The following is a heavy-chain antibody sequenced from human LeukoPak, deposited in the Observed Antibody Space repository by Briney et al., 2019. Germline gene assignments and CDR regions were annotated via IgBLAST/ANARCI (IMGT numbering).Heavy chain of an antibody. CDR2: ISSSGSSI. D-gene: IGHD2-2*01. CDR1: GFTFSSYE. CDR3: ARGYQLLYY. Sequence: QPGGSLRLSCAASGFTFSSYEMNWVRQAPGKGLEWVSYISSSGSSINYADSVKGRFTISRDNAKNSLCLQMNSLRAEDTAVYYCARGYQLLYYWGQGTLVTVSS. J-gene: IGHJ4*02. V-gene: IGHV3-48*03.